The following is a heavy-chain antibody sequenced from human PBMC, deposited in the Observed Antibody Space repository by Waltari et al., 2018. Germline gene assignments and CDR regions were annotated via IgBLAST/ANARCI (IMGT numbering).Heavy chain of an antibody. CDR3: ARLFRRGWFDP. J-gene: IGHJ5*02. Sequence: QLQLQESGPGLVKPSETLSLTCTVSGGSISSSSYYWGWIRQPPGKGLEWIGSIYYSGRTYYNPSLKSRVTISVDTSKNQFSLKLSSVTAADTAVYYCARLFRRGWFDPWGQGTLVTVSS. V-gene: IGHV4-39*07. CDR1: GGSISSSSYY. CDR2: IYYSGRT.